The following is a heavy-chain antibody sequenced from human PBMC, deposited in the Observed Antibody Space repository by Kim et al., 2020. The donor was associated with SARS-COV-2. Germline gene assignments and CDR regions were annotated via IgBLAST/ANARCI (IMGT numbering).Heavy chain of an antibody. CDR3: ARDSKEDGCGYCARGNCHLDY. J-gene: IGHJ4*02. CDR2: IAFEGTNK. Sequence: EGSLRLSCAASGFTFSRFPMHWVRQAPGKGLEWVAVIAFEGTNKYYSDFLKGRFTISRDNSKNKVDLQMNSLRPEDTAVYFCARDSKEDGCGYCARGNCHLDYWGQGTLVTVSS. D-gene: IGHD2-21*02. V-gene: IGHV3-30-3*01. CDR1: GFTFSRFP.